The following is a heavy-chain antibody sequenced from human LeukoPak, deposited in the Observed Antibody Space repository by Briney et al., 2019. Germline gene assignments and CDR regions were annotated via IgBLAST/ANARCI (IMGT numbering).Heavy chain of an antibody. J-gene: IGHJ5*01. CDR1: GFTFSSYG. D-gene: IGHD1-26*01. Sequence: PGGSLRLSCAASGFTFSSYGMHWVRQAPGKGLEWVSSISITGDTYYLGSVKGRFTISRENAKNSLYLQMNSLRAGDTAVYYCTRGLTGGLDSWGQGTMVSVCS. CDR2: ISITGDT. CDR3: TRGLTGGLDS. V-gene: IGHV3-13*04.